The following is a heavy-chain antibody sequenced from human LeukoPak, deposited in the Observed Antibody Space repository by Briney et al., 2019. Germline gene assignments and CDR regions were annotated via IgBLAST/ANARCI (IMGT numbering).Heavy chain of an antibody. Sequence: GESLKISCKGSGYSFTSYWIGWVRQMPGKGLEWMGIIYPGDSDTRYSPSFQGQVTISADKSISTAYLQWSSLKASDTAMYYCARLLPYYDFWSGYEDAFDIWGQGTMVTVSS. V-gene: IGHV5-51*01. J-gene: IGHJ3*02. CDR2: IYPGDSDT. CDR1: GYSFTSYW. CDR3: ARLLPYYDFWSGYEDAFDI. D-gene: IGHD3-3*01.